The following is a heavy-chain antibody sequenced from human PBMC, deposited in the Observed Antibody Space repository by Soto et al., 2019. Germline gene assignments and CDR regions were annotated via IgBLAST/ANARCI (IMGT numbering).Heavy chain of an antibody. Sequence: VKVSCKASGGTFSSYAISWVRQAPGQGLEWMGGIIPIFGTANYAQKFQGRVTITADESTSTAYMELSSLRSEDTAVYYCARGASGGEPYYFDYWGQGTLVTVSS. J-gene: IGHJ4*02. CDR1: GGTFSSYA. D-gene: IGHD4-17*01. CDR3: ARGASGGEPYYFDY. V-gene: IGHV1-69*13. CDR2: IIPIFGTA.